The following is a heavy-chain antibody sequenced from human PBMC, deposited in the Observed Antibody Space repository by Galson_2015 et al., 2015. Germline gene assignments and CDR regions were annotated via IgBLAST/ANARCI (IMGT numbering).Heavy chain of an antibody. CDR1: GFTFSSYW. CDR2: INSDGSST. CDR3: VRLEGDHGGKVDY. V-gene: IGHV3-74*01. J-gene: IGHJ4*02. Sequence: SLRLSCAASGFTFSSYWMHWVRQAPGKGLVWVSRINSDGSSTSYADFVKGRFTISRDNAKNTLFLQMNSLRAEDTAVYYCVRLEGDHGGKVDYWGQGTLVTVSS. D-gene: IGHD2-21*02.